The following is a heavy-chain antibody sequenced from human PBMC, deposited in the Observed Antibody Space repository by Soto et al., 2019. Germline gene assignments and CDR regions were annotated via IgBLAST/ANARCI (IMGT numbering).Heavy chain of an antibody. CDR2: INAGNGNT. J-gene: IGHJ6*03. D-gene: IGHD6-13*01. Sequence: ASVKVSCKTSGYTFTSYAMHWVRQAPGQRLEWMGWINAGNGNTKYSQKFQGRVTITRDTSASTAYMELRSLRSEDTAVYYCGREVPFDYSSPYYYYSMLVCGTAPTVTVSS. V-gene: IGHV1-3*01. CDR3: GREVPFDYSSPYYYYSMLV. CDR1: GYTFTSYA.